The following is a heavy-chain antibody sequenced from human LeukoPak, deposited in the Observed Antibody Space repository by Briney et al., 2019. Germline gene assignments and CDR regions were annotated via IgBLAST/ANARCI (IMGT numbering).Heavy chain of an antibody. CDR3: ARDFVAVAGPYYYYGMDV. Sequence: GGSLRLSCEASGFTFSHAWMNWVRLAPGKGLEWVGRLKSKADGETTDYAAPVKGRFTISRDDSKNTLYLQMNSLRAEDTAVYYCARDFVAVAGPYYYYGMDVWGQGTTVTVSS. D-gene: IGHD6-19*01. CDR1: GFTFSHAW. CDR2: LKSKADGETT. V-gene: IGHV3-15*01. J-gene: IGHJ6*02.